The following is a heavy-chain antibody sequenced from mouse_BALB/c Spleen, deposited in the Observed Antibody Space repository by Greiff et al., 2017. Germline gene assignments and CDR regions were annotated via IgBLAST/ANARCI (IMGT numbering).Heavy chain of an antibody. CDR3: TKPSYDYDGAWFAY. V-gene: IGHV1-5*01. CDR1: GYSFTSYW. CDR2: IYPGNSDT. J-gene: IGHJ3*01. Sequence: EVQRVESGTVLARPGASVKMSCKASGYSFTSYWMHWVKQRPGQGLEWIGAIYPGNSDTSYNQKFKGKAKLTAVTSASTAYMELSSLTNEDSAVYYCTKPSYDYDGAWFAYWGQGTLVTVSA. D-gene: IGHD2-4*01.